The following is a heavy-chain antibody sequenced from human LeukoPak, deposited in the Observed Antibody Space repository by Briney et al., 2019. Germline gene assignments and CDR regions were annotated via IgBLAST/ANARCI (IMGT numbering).Heavy chain of an antibody. V-gene: IGHV4-59*01. CDR3: ARADYDFWSGYFFDY. CDR2: IYYSGST. D-gene: IGHD3-3*01. CDR1: GGSISRYY. Sequence: PSETLSLTCTVSGGSISRYYCSWIRQPPGKGLGWIGYIYYSGSTNYNPSRKGRVTISVDTYKDQFSMKMSSVTAADTDVYYCARADYDFWSGYFFDYWGQGTLVTVSS. J-gene: IGHJ4*02.